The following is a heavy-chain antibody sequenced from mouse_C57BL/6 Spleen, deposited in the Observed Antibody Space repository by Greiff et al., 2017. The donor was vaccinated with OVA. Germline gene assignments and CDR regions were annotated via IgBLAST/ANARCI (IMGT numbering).Heavy chain of an antibody. J-gene: IGHJ4*01. V-gene: IGHV1-50*01. Sequence: QVQLQQPGAELVKPGASVKLSCKASGYTFTSYWMQWVKQRPGQGLEWIGEIDPSDSYTNYNQKFKGKATLTVDTSSSTAYMQRSSLTSEDAAVYYCARYYYGSSYAMDYWGQGTSVTVSS. CDR2: IDPSDSYT. CDR1: GYTFTSYW. CDR3: ARYYYGSSYAMDY. D-gene: IGHD1-1*01.